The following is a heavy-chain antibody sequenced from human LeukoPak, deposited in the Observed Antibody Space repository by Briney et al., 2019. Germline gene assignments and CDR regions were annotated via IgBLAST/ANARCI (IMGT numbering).Heavy chain of an antibody. V-gene: IGHV4-59*08. J-gene: IGHJ5*02. D-gene: IGHD4-17*01. CDR3: ARWNGDWPPAFDP. Sequence: SETLSLACTVSGGSISSYYWSWIRQPPGKGLEWIGYIYYSGSTNYNPSLKSRVTILVDTSKNQFSLKLSSVTAADTAVYYCARWNGDWPPAFDPWGQGTLVTVSS. CDR1: GGSISSYY. CDR2: IYYSGST.